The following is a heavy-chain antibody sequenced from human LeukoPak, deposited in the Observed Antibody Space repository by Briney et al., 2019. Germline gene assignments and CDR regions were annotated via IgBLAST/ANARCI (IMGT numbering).Heavy chain of an antibody. J-gene: IGHJ4*02. Sequence: GGSLRLSCAASGFTFSSYGMHWVSQAPGKGLEWVAVIWYDGSNKYYADSVKGRFTISRDNSKNTLYLQMNSLRAEDTAVYYCARAYSSGWYASDYWGQGTLVTVSS. CDR1: GFTFSSYG. V-gene: IGHV3-33*01. D-gene: IGHD6-19*01. CDR3: ARAYSSGWYASDY. CDR2: IWYDGSNK.